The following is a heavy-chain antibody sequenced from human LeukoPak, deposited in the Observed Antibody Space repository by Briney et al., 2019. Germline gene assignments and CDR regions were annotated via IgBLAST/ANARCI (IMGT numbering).Heavy chain of an antibody. CDR2: IYHSGST. D-gene: IGHD3-3*01. V-gene: IGHV4-38-2*02. J-gene: IGHJ6*03. CDR3: AFPSPFWSGYSSPYYMDV. Sequence: SETLSLTCTVSGYSISSGYYWGWIRQPPGKGLEWIGSIYHSGSTYYNPSLKSRVTISVDTSKNQFSLKLSSVTAADTAVYYCAFPSPFWSGYSSPYYMDVWGKGTTVTVSS. CDR1: GYSISSGYY.